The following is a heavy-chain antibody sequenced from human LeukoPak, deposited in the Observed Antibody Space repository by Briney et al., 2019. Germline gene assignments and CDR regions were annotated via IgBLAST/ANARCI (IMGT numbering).Heavy chain of an antibody. Sequence: GGSLRLSCAASGFTFSSYAMSWVRQAPGKGLEWVSLISGSGGSTYYADSVKGRFTISRDNSKNTLYLQMNSLRADDTAVYHCAKGGSFYYDTSGYLYWGQGTLVTVSS. J-gene: IGHJ4*02. V-gene: IGHV3-23*01. CDR3: AKGGSFYYDTSGYLY. CDR2: ISGSGGST. CDR1: GFTFSSYA. D-gene: IGHD3-22*01.